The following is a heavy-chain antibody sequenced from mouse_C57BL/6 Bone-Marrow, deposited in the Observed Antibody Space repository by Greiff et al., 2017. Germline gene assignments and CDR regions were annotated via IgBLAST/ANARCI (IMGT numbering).Heavy chain of an antibody. CDR1: GFTFSSYA. V-gene: IGHV5-4*01. D-gene: IGHD1-1*01. CDR3: ARDPRYGSSYGAMDY. J-gene: IGHJ4*01. CDR2: ISDGGSYT. Sequence: VQLKESGGGLVKPGGSLKLSCAASGFTFSSYAMSWVRQTPEKRLEWVATISDGGSYTYYPDNVKGRFTISRDNAKNNLYLQMSHLKSEDTAMYYCARDPRYGSSYGAMDYWGQGTSVTVSS.